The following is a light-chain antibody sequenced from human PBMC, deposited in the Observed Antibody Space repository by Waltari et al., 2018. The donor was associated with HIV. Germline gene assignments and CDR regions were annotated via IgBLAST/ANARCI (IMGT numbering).Light chain of an antibody. CDR2: RDM. Sequence: SYDLTQPPSVSVSPGQTARITCSGDTLSNQSSYWYQQKSGQAPVLVIFRDMERPSGIPERFSGSRSGETVTLTISGVQAEDEADYYCQSADNSGTYVFATGTQVTVL. V-gene: IGLV3-25*03. CDR1: TLSNQS. J-gene: IGLJ1*01. CDR3: QSADNSGTYV.